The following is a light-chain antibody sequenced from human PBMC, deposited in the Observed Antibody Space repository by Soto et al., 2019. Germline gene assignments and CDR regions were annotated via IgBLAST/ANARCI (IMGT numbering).Light chain of an antibody. J-gene: IGLJ1*01. CDR1: SGDMGSYNR. CDR2: EVT. CDR3: SSYTNINPTACV. Sequence: QSALTQPASVSGSPGQSITISCTGSSGDMGSYNRVSWYQQHPGKAPQLIIYEVTDRPSGVSNRFSGSKSGNTASLTISGRQAEDEAEYYFSSYTNINPTACVFGTGTQVTVL. V-gene: IGLV2-14*01.